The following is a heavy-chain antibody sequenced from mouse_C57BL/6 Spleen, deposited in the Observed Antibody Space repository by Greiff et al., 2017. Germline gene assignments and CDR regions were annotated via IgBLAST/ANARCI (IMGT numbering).Heavy chain of an antibody. Sequence: EVQLVESGGGLVKPGGSLKLSCAASGFTFSDYGMHWVRQAPEKGLEWVAYISSGSSTIYYADTVKGRFTISTDNAKNTLFLQMTSLRSEDTAMYYCARNGLGYYGSSYWYFDGWGTGTTVTVSS. J-gene: IGHJ1*03. CDR1: GFTFSDYG. CDR3: ARNGLGYYGSSYWYFDG. D-gene: IGHD1-1*01. CDR2: ISSGSSTI. V-gene: IGHV5-17*01.